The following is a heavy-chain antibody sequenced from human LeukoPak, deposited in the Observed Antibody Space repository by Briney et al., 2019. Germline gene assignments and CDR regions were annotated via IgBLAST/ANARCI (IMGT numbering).Heavy chain of an antibody. Sequence: GGSLRLSCAASGFTFSSYAMSWVRQALGKGLEWVSAISGSGGSTYYADSVKGRFTISRDNSKNTLYLQMNSLRAEDTAVYYCAKAPSSSGWIPFDYWGQGTLVTVSS. CDR1: GFTFSSYA. V-gene: IGHV3-23*01. CDR2: ISGSGGST. CDR3: AKAPSSSGWIPFDY. D-gene: IGHD6-19*01. J-gene: IGHJ4*02.